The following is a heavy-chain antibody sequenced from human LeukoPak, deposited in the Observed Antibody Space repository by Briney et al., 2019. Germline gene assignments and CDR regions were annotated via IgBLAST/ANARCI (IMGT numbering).Heavy chain of an antibody. J-gene: IGHJ4*02. V-gene: IGHV1-2*02. Sequence: ASVKVSCKAPGYTFTDHYMHWVRQAPGQGLEWMGWINPNSRDTNYAQKFQGRVTMTRDTSIGTAYMELSRLRSDDTAVYYCARGGWVRGVITRNGLDYWGQGALVTVSS. CDR1: GYTFTDHY. CDR3: ARGGWVRGVITRNGLDY. CDR2: INPNSRDT. D-gene: IGHD3-10*01.